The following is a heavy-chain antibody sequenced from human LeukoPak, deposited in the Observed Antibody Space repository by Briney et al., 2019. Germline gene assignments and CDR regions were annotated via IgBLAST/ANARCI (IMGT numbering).Heavy chain of an antibody. CDR1: GLTVTSNY. D-gene: IGHD1-20*01. V-gene: IGHV3-53*01. J-gene: IGHJ4*02. Sequence: GGSLRLSCAASGLTVTSNYMSWVRQAPGKGLEWVSVIYRGGSTYYADSVKGRFTISRDNSKNTLYLQMNNLRAEDTAVYYCARVAFRSSSYISGIDYWGQGTLVTVSS. CDR2: IYRGGST. CDR3: ARVAFRSSSYISGIDY.